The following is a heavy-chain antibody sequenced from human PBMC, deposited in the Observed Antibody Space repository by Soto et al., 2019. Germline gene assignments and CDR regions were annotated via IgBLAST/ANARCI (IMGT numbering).Heavy chain of an antibody. V-gene: IGHV3-23*01. CDR2: ISGSGGST. CDR1: GFTFSSYA. J-gene: IGHJ6*02. D-gene: IGHD2-2*01. CDR3: AKDSDIVVVPAFYGMDV. Sequence: GGSLRLSCAASGFTFSSYAMSWVRQAPGKGLEWVSAISGSGGSTYYADSVKGRFTISRDNSKNTLYLQMNSLRAEDTAVYYCAKDSDIVVVPAFYGMDVWGQGTTVTVSS.